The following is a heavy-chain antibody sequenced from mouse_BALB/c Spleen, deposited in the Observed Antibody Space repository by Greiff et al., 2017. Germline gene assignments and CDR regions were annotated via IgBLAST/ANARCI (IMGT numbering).Heavy chain of an antibody. D-gene: IGHD1-1*01. CDR2: IWAGGST. V-gene: IGHV2-9*02. CDR3: ARKGKFTTVEAFAY. J-gene: IGHJ3*01. Sequence: VKLQESGPGLVAPSQSLSITCTVSGFSLTSYGVHWVRQPPGKGLEWLGVIWAGGSTNYNSALMSRLSISKDNSKSQVFLKMNSLQANDTAIYYCARKGKFTTVEAFAYWGQGTLVTVSA. CDR1: GFSLTSYG.